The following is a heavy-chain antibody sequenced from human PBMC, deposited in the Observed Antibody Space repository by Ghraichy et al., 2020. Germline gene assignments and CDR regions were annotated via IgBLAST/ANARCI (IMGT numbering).Heavy chain of an antibody. D-gene: IGHD3-22*01. CDR2: ISGSGGSI. J-gene: IGHJ4*02. V-gene: IGHV3-23*01. CDR3: AKDVRKDYDNSGYFYFDY. Sequence: GESLNISCAASGFTFSSYPMNWVRQAPGKGLEWVSGISGSGGSIYSADSVTGRFTISRDNSKSTMYLQMNSLRAEDTAIYYCAKDVRKDYDNSGYFYFDYWGQGTLVTVSS. CDR1: GFTFSSYP.